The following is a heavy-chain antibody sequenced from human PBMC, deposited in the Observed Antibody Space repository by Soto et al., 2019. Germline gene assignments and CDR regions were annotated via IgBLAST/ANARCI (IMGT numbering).Heavy chain of an antibody. CDR3: ARARAGYCSGGSCYYRGYYYYYMDV. D-gene: IGHD2-15*01. CDR2: INAGNGNT. V-gene: IGHV1-3*01. CDR1: GYTFTSYA. Sequence: QVQLVQSGAEVKKPGASVKVSCKASGYTFTSYAMHWVRQAPAQRLEWMGWINAGNGNTKYSQKFQGRATITRDTSASTAYMELSSLRSEDTAVYYCARARAGYCSGGSCYYRGYYYYYMDVWGKGTTVTVSS. J-gene: IGHJ6*03.